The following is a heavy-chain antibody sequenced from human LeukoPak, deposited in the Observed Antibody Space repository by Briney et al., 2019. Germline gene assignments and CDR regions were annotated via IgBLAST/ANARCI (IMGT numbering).Heavy chain of an antibody. J-gene: IGHJ4*02. Sequence: GGSLRLSCAASGFTLSDYSMNWVRQAPGKGPEWISFISSGSSGTIHYADSVRGRFTISRDSAKNSLYLQMNSLRADDSAVYYCARDEGSSWYPAFDYWGQGTLVTVSS. CDR1: GFTLSDYS. CDR3: ARDEGSSWYPAFDY. V-gene: IGHV3-48*01. D-gene: IGHD6-13*01. CDR2: ISSGSSGTI.